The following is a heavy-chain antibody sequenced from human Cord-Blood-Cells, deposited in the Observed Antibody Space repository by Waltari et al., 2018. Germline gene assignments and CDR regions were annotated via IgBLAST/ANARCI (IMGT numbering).Heavy chain of an antibody. CDR3: ASYDSSGLYFDY. CDR2: IYYSGST. J-gene: IGHJ4*02. Sequence: QLQLQESGPGLVKPSETLSLTCTVSGGSISRSSSYWGWIRQPPGKGLEWIGSIYYSGSTYYNPSLKSRVTISVDTSKNQFSLKLSSVTAADTAVYYCASYDSSGLYFDYWGQGTLVTVSS. D-gene: IGHD3-22*01. V-gene: IGHV4-39*07. CDR1: GGSISRSSSY.